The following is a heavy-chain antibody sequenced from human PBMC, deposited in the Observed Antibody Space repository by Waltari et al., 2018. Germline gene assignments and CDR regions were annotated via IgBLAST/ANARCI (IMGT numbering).Heavy chain of an antibody. Sequence: QLQLQESGPGLVKPSETLSLTCTVSGGSLGSSNNYWCWLRQPPGTGLEWIGSIYYSGNTYYNPSLKSRVTISVDTSKNQFSLRLSSATAADTAVYYCARSGTYRGYFDYWGQGTLVTVSS. J-gene: IGHJ4*02. V-gene: IGHV4-39*01. D-gene: IGHD1-26*01. CDR1: GGSLGSSNNY. CDR3: ARSGTYRGYFDY. CDR2: IYYSGNT.